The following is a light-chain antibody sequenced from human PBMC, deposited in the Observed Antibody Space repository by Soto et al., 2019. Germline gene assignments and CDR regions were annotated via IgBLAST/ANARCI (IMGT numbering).Light chain of an antibody. V-gene: IGLV1-44*01. CDR3: AAWDDNLNGPL. Sequence: QSVLTQPPSASGTPGQRVTISCSGDISNIGTNSVHWYQHLPGTAPKLVIYADSQRPSGVPDRFSGSKSGTSASLAISGLQSEDAADYLCAAWDDNLNGPLFGTGTKVTVL. J-gene: IGLJ1*01. CDR1: ISNIGTNS. CDR2: ADS.